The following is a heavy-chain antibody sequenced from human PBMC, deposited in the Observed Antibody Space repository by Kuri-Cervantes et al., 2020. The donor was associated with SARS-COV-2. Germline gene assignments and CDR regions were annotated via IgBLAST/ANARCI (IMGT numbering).Heavy chain of an antibody. D-gene: IGHD3-3*01. CDR3: ARSRITIFGVVIGPFDY. V-gene: IGHV1-69*13. CDR1: GCTFSSYA. Sequence: SEKVSCKASGCTFSSYAISWVRQAPGQGLEWMGGIIPIFGTANYAQKFQGRVTITADESTSTAYMELSSLRAEDTAVYYCARSRITIFGVVIGPFDYWGQGTLVTVSS. J-gene: IGHJ4*02. CDR2: IIPIFGTA.